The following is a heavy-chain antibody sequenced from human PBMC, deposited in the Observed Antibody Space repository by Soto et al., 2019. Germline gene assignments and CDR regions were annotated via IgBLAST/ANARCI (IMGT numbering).Heavy chain of an antibody. D-gene: IGHD7-27*01. Sequence: PSETLSLTCTVSGGSISSYYWSWIRQPPGKGLEWIGYIYYSGSTNYNPSLKSRVTISVDTSKNQFSLKLSSVTAADTAVYYCARDHWGAYYYYGMDVWGQGTTVTVSS. J-gene: IGHJ6*02. V-gene: IGHV4-59*01. CDR1: GGSISSYY. CDR3: ARDHWGAYYYYGMDV. CDR2: IYYSGST.